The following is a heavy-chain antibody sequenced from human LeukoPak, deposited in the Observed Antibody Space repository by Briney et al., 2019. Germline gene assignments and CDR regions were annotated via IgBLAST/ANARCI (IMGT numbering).Heavy chain of an antibody. CDR2: ISSSGSTI. CDR3: ARARRDGIWTNPFDY. J-gene: IGHJ4*02. CDR1: GFTFSDYY. Sequence: GGSLRLSCAASGFTFSDYYMSWIRQAPGKGLEWVSYISSSGSTIYYADSVKGRFTISRDNAKNTLYLQMNSLRAEDTAVYYCARARRDGIWTNPFDYWGQGTLVTVSS. D-gene: IGHD1-1*01. V-gene: IGHV3-11*04.